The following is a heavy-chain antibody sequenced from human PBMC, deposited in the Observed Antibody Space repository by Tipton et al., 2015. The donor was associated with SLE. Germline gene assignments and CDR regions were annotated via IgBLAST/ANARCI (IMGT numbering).Heavy chain of an antibody. CDR3: ARSSSEISFYYFDS. CDR1: GYSFTRSW. J-gene: IGHJ4*02. D-gene: IGHD3-3*02. V-gene: IGHV5-51*03. Sequence: QLVQSGAEVKKPGESLKISCKGSGYSFTRSWIGWVRQMPGKGLEWMGIIYPDDSDTRYSPSFEGQVTMSADKSISTVYLQWSSLKASDTAIYYCARSSSEISFYYFDSWGQGTLVTVSS. CDR2: IYPDDSDT.